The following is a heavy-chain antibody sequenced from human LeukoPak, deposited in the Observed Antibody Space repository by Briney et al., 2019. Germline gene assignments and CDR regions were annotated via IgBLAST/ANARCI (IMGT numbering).Heavy chain of an antibody. CDR1: GYTFTSYD. J-gene: IGHJ5*02. V-gene: IGHV1-8*01. CDR2: MNPNSGNT. Sequence: ASVKVSCKASGYTFTSYDIHWVRQATGQGLEWMGWMNPNSGNTGYAQKFQGRVTMTRNTSISTAYMELSSLRSEDTAVYYCARYYDSSGYYSAWGQGTLVTVSS. CDR3: ARYYDSSGYYSA. D-gene: IGHD3-22*01.